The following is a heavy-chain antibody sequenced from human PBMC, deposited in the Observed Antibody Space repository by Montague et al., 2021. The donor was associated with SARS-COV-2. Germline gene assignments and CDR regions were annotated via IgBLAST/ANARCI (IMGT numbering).Heavy chain of an antibody. CDR1: GFTFSNYD. Sequence: SLRLSCAASGFTFSNYDMNWVRQAPGKGPEWISYISTSAYTTSYAGSVKGRFTISRDNGKNSPYLQMNSLRVENTAVYYCTRDYRSIVGDGLDIWGQGTKVTVSS. CDR2: ISTSAYTT. D-gene: IGHD3-16*02. CDR3: TRDYRSIVGDGLDI. J-gene: IGHJ3*02. V-gene: IGHV3-48*03.